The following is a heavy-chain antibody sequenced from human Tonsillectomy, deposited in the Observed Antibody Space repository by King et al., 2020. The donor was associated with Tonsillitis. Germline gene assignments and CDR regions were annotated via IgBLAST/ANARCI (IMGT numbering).Heavy chain of an antibody. Sequence: VQLVESGGGVVQPGRSLRLSCAASGFTFSTYAMHWVRQAPGKGLEWVAVISYDGTKNYYADSVKGRFTISRDNSKNTLYLQMNSLRAEDTAVYYCARDSADYSYYYYMDVWGKGTTVTVSS. D-gene: IGHD3-10*01. CDR3: ARDSADYSYYYYMDV. J-gene: IGHJ6*03. V-gene: IGHV3-30*17. CDR2: ISYDGTKN. CDR1: GFTFSTYA.